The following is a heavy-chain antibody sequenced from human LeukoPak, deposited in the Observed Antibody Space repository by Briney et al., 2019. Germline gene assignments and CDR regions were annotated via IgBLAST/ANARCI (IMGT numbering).Heavy chain of an antibody. CDR2: IRSKAYGGTT. J-gene: IGHJ5*02. CDR1: GFTFADYA. CDR3: GRAPRPVAWNWFDP. Sequence: GGSLRLSCRTSGFTFADYALSWFRQAPGKGQEWVGFIRSKAYGGTTENAASLKDRFTISRDDSTSVAYLHMKSLKTEDTAVYYCGRAPRPVAWNWFDPWGQGTLVTVSS. D-gene: IGHD2-15*01. V-gene: IGHV3-49*03.